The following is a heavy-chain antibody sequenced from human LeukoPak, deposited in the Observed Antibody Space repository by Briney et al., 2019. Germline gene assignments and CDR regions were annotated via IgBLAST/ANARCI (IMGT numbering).Heavy chain of an antibody. CDR3: ASHPIDYGDEKGYCFDY. CDR1: GYSFTSYW. J-gene: IGHJ4*02. D-gene: IGHD4-17*01. V-gene: IGHV5-10-1*01. CDR2: IDPSDSYT. Sequence: GESLKISCKGSGYSFTSYWISWVRQMPGKGLEWMGRIDPSDSYTNYSPSFQGHVTISADKSISTAYLQWSSLKASDTAMYYCASHPIDYGDEKGYCFDYWGQGTLVTVSS.